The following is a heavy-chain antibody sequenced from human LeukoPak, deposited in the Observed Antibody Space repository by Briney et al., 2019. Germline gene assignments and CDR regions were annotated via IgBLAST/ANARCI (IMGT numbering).Heavy chain of an antibody. CDR1: GFTFGSYA. V-gene: IGHV3-23*01. J-gene: IGHJ4*02. CDR2: ISGSGGST. D-gene: IGHD3-22*01. Sequence: AGTLCLSCAASGFTFGSYARSWLRQAPGKGLEWVTAISGSGGSTYYADSVKGRFTISRDNSKNTLYRQMNSLRAEDTAVYFCAIPGGSGYYLWGQGTLVSVSS. CDR3: AIPGGSGYYL.